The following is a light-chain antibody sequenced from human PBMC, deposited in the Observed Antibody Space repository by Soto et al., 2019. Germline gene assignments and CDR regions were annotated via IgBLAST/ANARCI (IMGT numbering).Light chain of an antibody. V-gene: IGKV3-11*01. CDR1: QSVSSD. Sequence: ELVLTQSPGTLCLSPGERATLSCRASQSVSSDLAWYRQKPGQAPRLLIYDASNRAAGIQARFSGSGSGTDFTLTISSLEPEDFAVYYCQQRSNWPTCGQGTRLEIK. J-gene: IGKJ5*01. CDR3: QQRSNWPT. CDR2: DAS.